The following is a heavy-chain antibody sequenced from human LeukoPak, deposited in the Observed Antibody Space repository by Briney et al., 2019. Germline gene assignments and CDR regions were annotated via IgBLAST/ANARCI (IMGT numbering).Heavy chain of an antibody. J-gene: IGHJ4*01. V-gene: IGHV1-3*01. CDR1: GPGFP. D-gene: IGHD3-10*01. CDR2: INVANGDT. CDR3: ARKGYYASWSYHFYY. Sequence: ASVKVSCKASGPGFPMHWVRQAPGQRLEWMGWINVANGDTGYSREFQGRVTITRDTSASTVYMELSSLSYEDTAVYYAARKGYYASWSYHFYYRGPATLVTASS.